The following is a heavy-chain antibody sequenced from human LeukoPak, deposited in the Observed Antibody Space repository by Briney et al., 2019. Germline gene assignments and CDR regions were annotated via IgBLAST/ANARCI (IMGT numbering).Heavy chain of an antibody. Sequence: GGSLRLSCAASGFTFSSYAMHWVRQAPGKGLEWVAVISYDGSNKYYADSVKGRFTISRDNSKNTLYLQMNSLRAEDTAVYYCARDLFLEWLFGHYYMDVWGKGTTVTVSS. D-gene: IGHD3-3*01. CDR3: ARDLFLEWLFGHYYMDV. CDR1: GFTFSSYA. J-gene: IGHJ6*03. CDR2: ISYDGSNK. V-gene: IGHV3-30*04.